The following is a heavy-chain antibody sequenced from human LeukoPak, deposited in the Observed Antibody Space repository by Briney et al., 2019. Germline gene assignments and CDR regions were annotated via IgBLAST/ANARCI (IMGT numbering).Heavy chain of an antibody. CDR1: GGSISSYY. D-gene: IGHD3-22*01. J-gene: IGHJ3*02. V-gene: IGHV4-59*01. Sequence: PSETLSLTCTVSGGSISSYYWSWIRQPPGKGLEWIGYIYYSGSTNYNPSLKSRVTISVDTSKNQFSLRLSSVTAADTAVYYCARASDYYDSSGYLTGDAFDIWGQGTMVTVSS. CDR2: IYYSGST. CDR3: ARASDYYDSSGYLTGDAFDI.